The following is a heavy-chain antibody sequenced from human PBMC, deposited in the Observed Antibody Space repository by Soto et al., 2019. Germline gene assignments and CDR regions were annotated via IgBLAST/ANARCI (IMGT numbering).Heavy chain of an antibody. D-gene: IGHD4-17*01. CDR1: GDSISRKY. Sequence: QVQLQESGPGLVKPSETLSLTCSVSGDSISRKYWSWLRQPAGGGLEWIGRIYTTGATNYNSSLKSRVSRSVATSKNQFSLRLTSVTDADTAVYFCAMTVIAPSPYLDHWGQGLLVTVSS. CDR2: IYTTGAT. V-gene: IGHV4-4*07. CDR3: AMTVIAPSPYLDH. J-gene: IGHJ4*02.